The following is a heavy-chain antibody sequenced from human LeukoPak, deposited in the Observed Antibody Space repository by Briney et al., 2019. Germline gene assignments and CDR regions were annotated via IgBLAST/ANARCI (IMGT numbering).Heavy chain of an antibody. J-gene: IGHJ4*02. V-gene: IGHV3-74*01. CDR2: INSDGSST. CDR1: GFTFSSYW. Sequence: GGSLRLSCAASGFTFSSYWMHWVRQAPGKGLVWVSRINSDGSSTSYADSVKGRFTISRDNAKNTLYLQMNSLIVEDTAVYYCARARSGYQETDYWGQGTLVTVSA. D-gene: IGHD3-3*01. CDR3: ARARSGYQETDY.